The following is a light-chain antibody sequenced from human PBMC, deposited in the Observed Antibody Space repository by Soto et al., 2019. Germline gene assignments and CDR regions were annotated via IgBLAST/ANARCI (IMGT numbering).Light chain of an antibody. V-gene: IGKV1-5*03. CDR2: KAS. J-gene: IGKJ1*01. Sequence: DSQMTQSPSTLSASVGDRVTITCRASQSISSWLAWYQQKPGKAPKLLIYKASSLESGVPSRFSGSGSGTEFILTISSLQPDDFATYYCQQYNSYPWTFGQGTKVEIK. CDR3: QQYNSYPWT. CDR1: QSISSW.